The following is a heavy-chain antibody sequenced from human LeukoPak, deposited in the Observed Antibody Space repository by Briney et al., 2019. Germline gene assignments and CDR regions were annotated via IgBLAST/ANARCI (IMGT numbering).Heavy chain of an antibody. Sequence: PGGALRLSCAASGFTFSSYWMHWVRQPPGKGLVWVSRINTDGSSTTYADSVKGRFTISRDNAKNTLYLQMNSLRAEDTALYYCARSSGPPRYWFDPWGQGTLVTVSS. J-gene: IGHJ5*02. CDR2: INTDGSST. CDR1: GFTFSSYW. V-gene: IGHV3-74*01. D-gene: IGHD6-19*01. CDR3: ARSSGPPRYWFDP.